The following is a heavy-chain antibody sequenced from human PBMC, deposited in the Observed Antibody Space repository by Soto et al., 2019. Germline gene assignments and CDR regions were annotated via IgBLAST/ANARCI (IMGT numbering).Heavy chain of an antibody. J-gene: IGHJ4*02. CDR3: ATRRDGYNWDY. Sequence: GESLKISCKGSGYSFTSYWIGWVRQMPGKVLEWMGIIYPGNSDTRYSPSFQGQVTISADKSISTTYLQWSSLKASDTAMYYCATRRDGYNWDYWGQGTLVNVSS. CDR2: IYPGNSDT. CDR1: GYSFTSYW. V-gene: IGHV5-51*01. D-gene: IGHD5-12*01.